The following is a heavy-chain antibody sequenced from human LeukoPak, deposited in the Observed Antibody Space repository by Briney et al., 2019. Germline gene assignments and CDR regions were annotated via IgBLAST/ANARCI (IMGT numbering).Heavy chain of an antibody. J-gene: IGHJ5*02. CDR2: IIPIVGIA. D-gene: IGHD2-21*02. CDR3: AMTTREPYCGGDCYSNWFDL. CDR1: GGTFTSYA. V-gene: IGHV1-69*10. Sequence: SVKVSCKASGGTFTSYAISWVRQAPGQGVEWMGGIIPIVGIANYAQKFQGRVTITADKSTSTNYMELSSLRSEDTAVYYCAMTTREPYCGGDCYSNWFDLWGQGTLVTVSS.